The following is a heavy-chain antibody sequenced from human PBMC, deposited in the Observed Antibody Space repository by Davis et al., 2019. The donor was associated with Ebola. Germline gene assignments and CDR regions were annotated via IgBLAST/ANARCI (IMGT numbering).Heavy chain of an antibody. CDR1: GFTFSTAW. CDR3: TTDAGYCSGGSCFVPAVYYYGMDV. CDR2: IKRKSDGGTP. Sequence: GGSLRLSCAASGFTFSTAWMSWVRQAPGKGLEWVGYIKRKSDGGTPAYAAPATGRFTISRDDSKNTLYLQMNSLKTEDTAVYYCTTDAGYCSGGSCFVPAVYYYGMDVWGQGTTVNVSS. D-gene: IGHD2-15*01. V-gene: IGHV3-15*07. J-gene: IGHJ6*02.